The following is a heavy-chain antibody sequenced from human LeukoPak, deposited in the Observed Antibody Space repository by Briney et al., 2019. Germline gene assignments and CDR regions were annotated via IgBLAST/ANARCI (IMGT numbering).Heavy chain of an antibody. CDR1: GGTFSSYA. CDR2: IIPIFGTA. CDR3: ARTYYYGSGSYSEGAFDI. J-gene: IGHJ3*02. V-gene: IGHV1-69*01. Sequence: SVKVSCKASGGTFSSYAISWVRQAPGQGLEWMGGIIPIFGTANYAQKFQGRVTITADESTSTAYMELSSLRSDETAVYYCARTYYYGSGSYSEGAFDIWGQGTMVTVSS. D-gene: IGHD3-10*01.